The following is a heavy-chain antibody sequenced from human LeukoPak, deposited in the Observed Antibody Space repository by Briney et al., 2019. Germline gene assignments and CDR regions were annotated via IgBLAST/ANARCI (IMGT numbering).Heavy chain of an antibody. CDR3: ARGRSDAFDI. CDR1: GGSISSYY. J-gene: IGHJ3*02. V-gene: IGHV4-34*01. CDR2: INRSGIT. Sequence: SETLSLTCTVSGGSISSYYWSWIRQPAGKGLEWIGEINRSGITNYDPSLKSRVTISVDTSKSQFSLKLNSVTAADTAVYYCARGRSDAFDIWGQGTMVTVSS.